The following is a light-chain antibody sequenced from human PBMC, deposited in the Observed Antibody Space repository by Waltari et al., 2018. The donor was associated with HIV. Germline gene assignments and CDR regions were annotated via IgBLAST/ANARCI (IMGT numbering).Light chain of an antibody. Sequence: ETVMTQSPGTLSASPGETVTLSCTASQSIDDKLAWYQQKPGQSPRLLIYAASTGATSVPGRFSGSGSGTQFTLTFRNLQSEDSAVYYCQQYKNWPPLTFGQGTKVEIK. J-gene: IGKJ1*01. V-gene: IGKV3-15*01. CDR1: QSIDDK. CDR2: AAS. CDR3: QQYKNWPPLT.